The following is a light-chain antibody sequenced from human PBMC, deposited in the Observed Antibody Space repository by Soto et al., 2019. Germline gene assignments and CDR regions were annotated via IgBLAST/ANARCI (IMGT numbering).Light chain of an antibody. J-gene: IGLJ3*02. CDR3: QVWDSSSDHWV. Sequence: SYELTQPPSVSVAPGKTARITCGGNNIGSKGVHWYQQKPGQAPVLVIYYDSDRPSGIPERFSGSNSGNTATLTISRVEAGDEGDYYCQVWDSSSDHWVFGGGTKLTVL. V-gene: IGLV3-21*04. CDR2: YDS. CDR1: NIGSKG.